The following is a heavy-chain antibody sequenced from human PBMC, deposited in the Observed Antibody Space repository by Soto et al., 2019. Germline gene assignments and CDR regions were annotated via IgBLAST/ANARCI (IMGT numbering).Heavy chain of an antibody. J-gene: IGHJ4*02. Sequence: ASVTGSCTASGYTFTSYGSIWGRQAPRPGLEGMGWISAYNGNTNYAQKLQGRVTMTTDTSTSTAHMELRSLRSDDTAVYYCARGGYYASSGYYPPWGSDYGGQGTLGTVSS. CDR2: ISAYNGNT. D-gene: IGHD3-22*01. V-gene: IGHV1-18*04. CDR3: ARGGYYASSGYYPPWGSDY. CDR1: GYTFTSYG.